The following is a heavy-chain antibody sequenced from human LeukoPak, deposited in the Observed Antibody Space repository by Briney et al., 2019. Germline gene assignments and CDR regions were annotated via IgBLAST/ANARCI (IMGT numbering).Heavy chain of an antibody. V-gene: IGHV4-59*01. CDR1: GGSISSYY. J-gene: IGHJ4*02. CDR2: IYYSGST. D-gene: IGHD6-13*01. CDR3: ARQPYSSSWYRD. Sequence: KPSETLSLTCTVSGGSISSYYWSWIRQPPGKGLEWIGYIYYSGSTNYNPSLKSRVTISVDTSKNQFSLKLSSVTAADTAVYYCARQPYSSSWYRDWGQGTLVTVSS.